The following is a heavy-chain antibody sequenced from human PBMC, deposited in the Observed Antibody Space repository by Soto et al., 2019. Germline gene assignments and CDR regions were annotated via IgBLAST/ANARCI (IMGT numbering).Heavy chain of an antibody. D-gene: IGHD3-16*01. CDR2: FYPTGKT. V-gene: IGHV4-4*07. Sequence: QVQLQESGPGLVKPSETLSLTRTVSGGSISSYYWCWTRQPAGKGLEWIGRFYPTGKTNYNPSLQSRLTMSADTSRNQFSLNLTSVTAADTAVYYCARCGLDYGMDVWGQGTTVTVSS. CDR3: ARCGLDYGMDV. J-gene: IGHJ6*02. CDR1: GGSISSYY.